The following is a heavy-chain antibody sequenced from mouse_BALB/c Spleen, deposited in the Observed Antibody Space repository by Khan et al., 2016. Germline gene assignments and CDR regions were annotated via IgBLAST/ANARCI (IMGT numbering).Heavy chain of an antibody. Sequence: EVELVESGGGLVQPGGSLRLSCATSGFTFTDYYMSWVRQPPEKGLEWLGFIRTEASGYTTESSASVKGRFTISSNNAESTLNLQMNMLRAEDSDTYDCARGANGDYGYFHVMDAWGQGTSVTVSS. D-gene: IGHD2-13*01. CDR1: GFTFTDYY. J-gene: IGHJ4*01. CDR3: ARGANGDYGYFHVMDA. V-gene: IGHV7-3*02. CDR2: IRTEASGYTT.